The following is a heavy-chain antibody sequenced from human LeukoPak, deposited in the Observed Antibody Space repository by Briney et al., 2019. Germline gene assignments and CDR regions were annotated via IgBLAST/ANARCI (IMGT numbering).Heavy chain of an antibody. CDR3: ARESWELSPFDI. CDR2: IYYSGST. D-gene: IGHD1-26*01. V-gene: IGHV4-59*01. Sequence: SETLSLTCTVSGGSISSYYWSWIRQPPGKGLEWIGYIYYSGSTNYNPSLKSRVTISVDTSKNQFSLKLSSVTAADTAVYYCARESWELSPFDIWGQGTMVTVSS. CDR1: GGSISSYY. J-gene: IGHJ3*02.